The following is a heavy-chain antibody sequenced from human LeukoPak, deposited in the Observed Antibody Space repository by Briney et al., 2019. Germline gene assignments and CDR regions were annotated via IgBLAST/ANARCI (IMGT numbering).Heavy chain of an antibody. CDR1: GGSISSYY. V-gene: IGHV4-59*08. Sequence: SETLSLTCTVSGGSISSYYWSWIRLPPGKGLEWIGYIYYSGSTNYNPSLKSRVTISVDTSKNQFSLKLSSVTAADTAVYYCARGKMATTYYFDYWGQGTLVTVSS. CDR3: ARGKMATTYYFDY. CDR2: IYYSGST. J-gene: IGHJ4*02. D-gene: IGHD5-24*01.